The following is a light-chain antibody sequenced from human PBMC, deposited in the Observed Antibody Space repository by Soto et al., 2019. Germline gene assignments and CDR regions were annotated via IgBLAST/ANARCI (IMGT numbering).Light chain of an antibody. Sequence: EIVMTQSAATLSVTPGERATRSCRASQSVSNNLAWYPQKPGQAPRLLMYGASTRSTGIPVRFSGSGSGTEFTLTISRLQSEDFAVYYCQQYNNWPLTFGQGTRLE. J-gene: IGKJ5*01. V-gene: IGKV3-15*01. CDR3: QQYNNWPLT. CDR2: GAS. CDR1: QSVSNN.